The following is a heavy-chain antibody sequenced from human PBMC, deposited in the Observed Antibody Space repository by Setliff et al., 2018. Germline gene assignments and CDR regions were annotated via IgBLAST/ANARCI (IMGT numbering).Heavy chain of an antibody. CDR3: AGGSLRRLDY. Sequence: SETLSLTCAVSGYSISSGYYWGWIRQPPGKGLEWIGSIYHSGSTYYNPSLKSRVTISVDTSKNQFSLKLSSVTAADTAVYYCAGGSLRRLDYWGQGTLVTVSS. V-gene: IGHV4-38-2*01. J-gene: IGHJ4*02. CDR2: IYHSGST. D-gene: IGHD3-10*01. CDR1: GYSISSGYY.